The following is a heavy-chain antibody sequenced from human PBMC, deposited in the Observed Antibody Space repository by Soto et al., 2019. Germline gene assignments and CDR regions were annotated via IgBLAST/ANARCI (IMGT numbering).Heavy chain of an antibody. CDR3: AHRPTVGAAI. V-gene: IGHV4-4*02. Sequence: QVQLQESGPGLVKPSWTLSLTCAVFGGSISNSNWWTWVRQPPGKGLDWIGEIFHSGSTNYNSSLMGRVTISVDKANNQFSLKLSSVTAADTAVYYCAHRPTVGAAIWGQGTLVTVSS. CDR1: GGSISNSNW. J-gene: IGHJ4*02. D-gene: IGHD1-26*01. CDR2: IFHSGST.